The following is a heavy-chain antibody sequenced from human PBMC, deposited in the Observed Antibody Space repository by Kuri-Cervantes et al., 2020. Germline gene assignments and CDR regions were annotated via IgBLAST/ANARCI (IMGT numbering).Heavy chain of an antibody. Sequence: GSLRLSCTVSGGSISSSSYYWGWIRQPPGKGLEWIGSIYYSGSTYYNPSLKSRVTISVDTSKNQFSLKLNSVTAADTAVYYCARGLVATISSDYYYYYGMDVWGQGTTVTVSS. CDR3: ARGLVATISSDYYYYYGMDV. CDR1: GGSISSSSYY. J-gene: IGHJ6*02. D-gene: IGHD5-12*01. CDR2: IYYSGST. V-gene: IGHV4-39*07.